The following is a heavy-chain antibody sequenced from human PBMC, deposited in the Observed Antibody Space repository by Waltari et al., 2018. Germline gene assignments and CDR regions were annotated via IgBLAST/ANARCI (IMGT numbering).Heavy chain of an antibody. CDR1: GGSISSSNW. CDR3: ARDPRTYYYGSDAFDI. D-gene: IGHD3-10*01. V-gene: IGHV4-4*02. CDR2: IYHSGST. J-gene: IGHJ3*02. Sequence: QVQLQESGPGLVKPSGTLSLTCAVPGGSISSSNWCSWVRQPPGKGLEWIGEIYHSGSTNYNPSLKSRVTISVDKSKNQFSLKLSSVTAADTAVYYCARDPRTYYYGSDAFDIWGQGTMVTVSS.